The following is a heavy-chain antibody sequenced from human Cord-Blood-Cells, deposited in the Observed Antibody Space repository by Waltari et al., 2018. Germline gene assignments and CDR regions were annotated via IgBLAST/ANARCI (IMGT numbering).Heavy chain of an antibody. J-gene: IGHJ4*02. V-gene: IGHV1-2*04. D-gene: IGHD5-12*01. CDR3: ARGVDIVATIDY. CDR2: SNPNSGGT. Sequence: QVQLVQSGAEVKKPGASVKVSCKATGYTFTGYYMHWVRQATGQGLEWIGWSNPNSGGTNYAQKFQGWVTMTRDTSISTAYMELSRLRSDDTAVYYCARGVDIVATIDYWGQGTLVTVSS. CDR1: GYTFTGYY.